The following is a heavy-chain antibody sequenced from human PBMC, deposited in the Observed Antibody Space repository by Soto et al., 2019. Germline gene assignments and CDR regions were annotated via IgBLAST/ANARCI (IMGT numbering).Heavy chain of an antibody. CDR3: ARTSPVDASPPDY. V-gene: IGHV1-18*01. CDR2: ISVYNGNT. D-gene: IGHD2-15*01. Sequence: GASVKVSCKASGYTFTNYGFNWVRQAPGQGLEWMGWISVYNGNTNYAQKFQGRVTMTTDTSTSTAYMEVRSLGSDDTAVYYCARTSPVDASPPDYWGQGTLVTVSS. CDR1: GYTFTNYG. J-gene: IGHJ4*02.